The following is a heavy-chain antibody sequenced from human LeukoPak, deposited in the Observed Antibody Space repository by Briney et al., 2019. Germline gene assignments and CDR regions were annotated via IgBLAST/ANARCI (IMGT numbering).Heavy chain of an antibody. CDR3: ARTRGYGSGSYYDVFDY. Sequence: SETLSLTCTVSGGSISSYYWSWIRQPPGKGLEWIGYIYYSGSIYYNPSLKSRVTMSVDTSKNQFSLKLSSVTAVDTAVYYCARTRGYGSGSYYDVFDYWGQGTLVTVSS. CDR1: GGSISSYY. V-gene: IGHV4-59*04. J-gene: IGHJ4*02. D-gene: IGHD3-10*01. CDR2: IYYSGSI.